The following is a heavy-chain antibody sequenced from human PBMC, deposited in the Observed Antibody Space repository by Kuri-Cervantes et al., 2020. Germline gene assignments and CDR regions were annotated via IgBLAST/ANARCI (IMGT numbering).Heavy chain of an antibody. V-gene: IGHV4-38-2*02. CDR3: ARETPWRITAALKDAFDI. CDR1: GYSISSGYY. D-gene: IGHD6-13*01. Sequence: SETLSLTCTVSGYSISSGYYWGWIRQPPGKGLEWIGSIYHSGSTYYNPSLKSRVTISVDTSKNQFSLKLSSVTAADTAVYYCARETPWRITAALKDAFDIWGQGTMVTVSS. J-gene: IGHJ3*02. CDR2: IYHSGST.